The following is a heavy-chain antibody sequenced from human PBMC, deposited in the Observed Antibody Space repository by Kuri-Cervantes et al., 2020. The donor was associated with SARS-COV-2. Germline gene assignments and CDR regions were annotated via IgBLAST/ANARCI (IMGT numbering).Heavy chain of an antibody. V-gene: IGHV3-30*02. CDR2: IRYDGSNK. Sequence: GESLKISCAASGFTFSSYGMHWVRQAPGKGLEWVAFIRYDGSNKYYADSVKGRFTISRDNSKNTLYLQMNSLRAEDTAVYYCARAGYSSSWAPGAFGYWGQGTLVTVSS. CDR3: ARAGYSSSWAPGAFGY. D-gene: IGHD6-13*01. J-gene: IGHJ4*02. CDR1: GFTFSSYG.